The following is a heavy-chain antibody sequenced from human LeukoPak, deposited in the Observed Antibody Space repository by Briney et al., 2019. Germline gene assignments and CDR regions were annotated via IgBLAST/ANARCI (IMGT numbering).Heavy chain of an antibody. Sequence: SETLSLTCAVYGGSFGGYYWSWIRQPPGKGLEWTGEINPSRSTDYNPSLKSRVTISVDTSKNQFSLKLSSVTAADTAVYYCARDGCSGGSCYWVNWFDPWGQGTLVTVSS. CDR3: ARDGCSGGSCYWVNWFDP. CDR1: GGSFGGYY. D-gene: IGHD2-15*01. V-gene: IGHV4-34*01. J-gene: IGHJ5*02. CDR2: INPSRST.